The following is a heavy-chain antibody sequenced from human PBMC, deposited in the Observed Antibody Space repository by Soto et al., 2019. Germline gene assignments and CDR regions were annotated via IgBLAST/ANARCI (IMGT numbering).Heavy chain of an antibody. CDR1: GGSFSGYQ. Sequence: QVQLQQWGAGLLKPSETLSLTCAVYGGSFSGYQWSWIRQTPGKGLEWIGEINDSGNTNFNPSLKSRGTILVDTPKKQISLKLSSVTAADSAVYYCARGLILWFGELSRRGGYYYYMDVWGKGTTVTVSS. CDR3: ARGLILWFGELSRRGGYYYYMDV. D-gene: IGHD3-10*01. V-gene: IGHV4-34*01. J-gene: IGHJ6*03. CDR2: INDSGNT.